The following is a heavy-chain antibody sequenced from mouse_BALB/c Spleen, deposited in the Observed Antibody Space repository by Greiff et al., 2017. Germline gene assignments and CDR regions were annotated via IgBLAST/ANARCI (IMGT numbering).Heavy chain of an antibody. V-gene: IGHV14-4*02. D-gene: IGHD2-1*01. CDR1: GFNIKDYY. J-gene: IGHJ2*01. CDR3: NAYGNYPDY. CDR2: IDPENGDT. Sequence: VQLQQSGAELVRSGASVKLSCTASGFNIKDYYMHWVKQRPEQGLEWIGWIDPENGDTEYAPKFQGKATMTADTSSNTAYLQLSSLTSEDTAVYYCNAYGNYPDYWGQGTTLTVSS.